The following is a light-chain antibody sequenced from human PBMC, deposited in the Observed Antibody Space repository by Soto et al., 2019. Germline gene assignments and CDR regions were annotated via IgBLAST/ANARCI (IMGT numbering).Light chain of an antibody. CDR1: SSNIGENH. J-gene: IGLJ3*02. CDR3: GAWDNSLSAGV. CDR2: EDT. Sequence: QSVLTQPPSVSAAPGQKVAISCSGNSSNIGENHVSWYQQVPGTAPKLLIYEDTLRPSGIPDRFSGSKSATSATLGITGLQTGDEADYYCGAWDNSLSAGVFGGGTQLTVL. V-gene: IGLV1-51*02.